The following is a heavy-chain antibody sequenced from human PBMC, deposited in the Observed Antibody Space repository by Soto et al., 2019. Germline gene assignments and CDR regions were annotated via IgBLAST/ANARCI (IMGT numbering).Heavy chain of an antibody. CDR2: ISASGANT. D-gene: IGHD2-21*02. Sequence: GGSLRLSCAASGFTFSSYPMAWVRQAPGKGLEWVSAISASGANTYYADSVKGRFTVSRDSSKNTLYLLMNSLRADDTAIYYCAIEVPGGGDCSWVDYWGQGTLVTVSS. CDR3: AIEVPGGGDCSWVDY. J-gene: IGHJ4*02. CDR1: GFTFSSYP. V-gene: IGHV3-23*01.